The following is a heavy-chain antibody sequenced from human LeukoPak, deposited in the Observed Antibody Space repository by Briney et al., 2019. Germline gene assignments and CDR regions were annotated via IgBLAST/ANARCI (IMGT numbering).Heavy chain of an antibody. CDR1: GFTFNTYS. V-gene: IGHV3-48*01. D-gene: IGHD3-16*02. CDR3: ARDTRSLMDV. J-gene: IGHJ6*02. Sequence: GGSLRLSCAASGFTFNTYSMNWVRQAPGKGLEWLSYISSSSGTIYYADSVKGRFTISGDNAKTSLYLQMNSLRAEDTAVYYCARDTRSLMDVWGQGTTVTVSS. CDR2: ISSSSGTI.